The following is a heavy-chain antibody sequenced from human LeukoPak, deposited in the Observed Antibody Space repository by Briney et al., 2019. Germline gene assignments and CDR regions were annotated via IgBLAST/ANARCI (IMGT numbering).Heavy chain of an antibody. J-gene: IGHJ4*02. CDR1: GGSISSYY. D-gene: IGHD2-2*01. CDR3: ARSRAIGIVVVPAASSLDY. CDR2: INHSGST. V-gene: IGHV4-34*01. Sequence: SETLSLTCTVSGGSISSYYWSWIRQPPGKGLEWIGEINHSGSTNYNPSLKSRVTISVDTSKNQFSLKLSSVTAADTAVYYCARSRAIGIVVVPAASSLDYWGQGTLVTVSS.